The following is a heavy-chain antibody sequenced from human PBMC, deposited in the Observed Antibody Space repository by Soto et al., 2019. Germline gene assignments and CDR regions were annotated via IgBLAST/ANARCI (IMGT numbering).Heavy chain of an antibody. D-gene: IGHD4-17*01. CDR3: ARDHGYGDYQLAYNWFDT. CDR1: GGSISSGGYY. J-gene: IGHJ5*02. CDR2: IYYSGST. Sequence: PSETLSLTCTVSGGSISSGGYYWSWIRQHPGKGLEWIGYIYYSGSTYYNPSLKSRVTISVDTSKNQFSLKLSSVTAADTAVYYCARDHGYGDYQLAYNWFDTWGQGTMVTVSS. V-gene: IGHV4-31*03.